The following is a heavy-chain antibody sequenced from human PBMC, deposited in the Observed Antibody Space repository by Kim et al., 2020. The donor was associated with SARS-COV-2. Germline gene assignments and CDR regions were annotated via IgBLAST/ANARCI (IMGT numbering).Heavy chain of an antibody. Sequence: GGSLRLSCAASGFTFSSYSMNWVRQAPGKGLEWVSSISSSSSYIYYADSVKGRFTISRDNAKNSLYLQMYSLRAEDAAVYYCAREEGITMVRGVTLDALDIWGQGTMVTVSS. D-gene: IGHD3-10*01. CDR3: AREEGITMVRGVTLDALDI. CDR1: GFTFSSYS. J-gene: IGHJ3*02. CDR2: ISSSSSYI. V-gene: IGHV3-21*01.